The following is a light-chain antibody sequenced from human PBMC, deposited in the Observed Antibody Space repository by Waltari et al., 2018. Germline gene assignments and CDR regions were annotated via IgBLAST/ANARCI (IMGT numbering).Light chain of an antibody. CDR3: RSYTSSSTWV. Sequence: QSALTQPPSVSGSPGPSVIISCTATSSDVGSYNRVSCYQQPPGTAPKLMIYEVNNRPSGVPDRFSGSKSGNSASLTISGLQAEDEADYYCRSYTSSSTWVFGGGTKLTVL. J-gene: IGLJ3*02. CDR2: EVN. CDR1: SSDVGSYNR. V-gene: IGLV2-18*02.